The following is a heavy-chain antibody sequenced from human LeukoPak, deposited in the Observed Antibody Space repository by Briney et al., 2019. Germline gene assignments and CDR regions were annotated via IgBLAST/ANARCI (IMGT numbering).Heavy chain of an antibody. J-gene: IGHJ6*02. D-gene: IGHD2-2*01. V-gene: IGHV1-8*01. CDR1: GYSFTSFG. CDR3: ARARSSTSCYYCYYGMDV. Sequence: GASVKVSCKPSGYSFTSFGISWVRQAPGQGLEWMGWMNPNSGNTGYAQKFQGRVTMTRNTSISTAYMELSSLRSEDTAVYYCARARSSTSCYYCYYGMDVWGQGTTVTVSS. CDR2: MNPNSGNT.